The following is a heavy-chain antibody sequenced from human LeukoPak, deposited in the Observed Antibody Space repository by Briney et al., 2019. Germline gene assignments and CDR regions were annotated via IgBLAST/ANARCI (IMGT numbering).Heavy chain of an antibody. CDR2: INHSGST. CDR3: AREGYYDSSGYLNFDY. J-gene: IGHJ4*02. CDR1: GGSFSGYY. V-gene: IGHV4-34*01. D-gene: IGHD3-22*01. Sequence: SETLSLTCAVYGGSFSGYYWSWTRQPPGKGLEWIGEINHSGSTNYNPSLKSRVTISVDTSKNQFSLKLSSVTAADTAVYYCAREGYYDSSGYLNFDYWGQGTLVTVSS.